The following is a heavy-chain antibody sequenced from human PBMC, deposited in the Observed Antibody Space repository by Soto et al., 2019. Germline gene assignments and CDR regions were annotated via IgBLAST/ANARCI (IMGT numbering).Heavy chain of an antibody. Sequence: GSLRLCCVGSGFSFRDHSMNWVRQPPGKGLQWISYISSISENIYYADSVKGRFTVSRDNAKNTLFLQMNSLRDDDSAIYYCARLPKGSVVTGWGQGSLVTVSS. CDR1: GFSFRDHS. J-gene: IGHJ4*01. CDR2: ISSISENI. CDR3: ARLPKGSVVTG. D-gene: IGHD2-21*02. V-gene: IGHV3-48*02.